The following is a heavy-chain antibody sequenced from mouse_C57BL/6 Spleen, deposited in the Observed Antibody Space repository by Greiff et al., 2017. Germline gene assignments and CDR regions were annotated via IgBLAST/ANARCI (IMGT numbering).Heavy chain of an antibody. CDR3: ARYYGSSAWFAY. CDR1: GYTFTSYW. D-gene: IGHD1-1*01. J-gene: IGHJ3*01. V-gene: IGHV1-55*01. CDR2: IYPGSGST. Sequence: VQLQQSGAELVKPGASVKMSCKASGYTFTSYWITWVKQRPGQGIEWIGDIYPGSGSTNYNEKFKSKATLTVDTATSTAYMQLSSLTSEDSAVYYFARYYGSSAWFAYWGHGTLVTVSA.